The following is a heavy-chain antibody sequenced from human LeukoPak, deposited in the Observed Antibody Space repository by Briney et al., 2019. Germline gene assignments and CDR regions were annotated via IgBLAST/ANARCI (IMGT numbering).Heavy chain of an antibody. CDR2: INPNSGGT. Sequence: ASAKVSCKASGYTFTSYYMHWVRQAPGQGLEWMGWINPNSGGTNYAQKFQGRVTMTRDTSISTAYMELSRLRSDDTAVYYCAREGFYGDYVVYWGQGTLVTVSS. CDR3: AREGFYGDYVVY. D-gene: IGHD4-17*01. CDR1: GYTFTSYY. V-gene: IGHV1-2*02. J-gene: IGHJ4*02.